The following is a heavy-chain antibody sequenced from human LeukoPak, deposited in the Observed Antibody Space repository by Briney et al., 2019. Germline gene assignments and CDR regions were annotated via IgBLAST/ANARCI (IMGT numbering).Heavy chain of an antibody. J-gene: IGHJ4*02. D-gene: IGHD6-19*01. Sequence: XXXRQXPGKGLEWIGEINHSGSTNYNPSLKSRVTISVDTSKNQFSLKLSSVTAADTAVYYCARGQWLDNYWGQGTLVTVSS. CDR2: INHSGST. V-gene: IGHV4-34*01. CDR3: ARGQWLDNY.